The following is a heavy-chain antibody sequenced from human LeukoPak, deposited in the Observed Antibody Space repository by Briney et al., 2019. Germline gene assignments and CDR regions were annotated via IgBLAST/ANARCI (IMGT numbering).Heavy chain of an antibody. J-gene: IGHJ6*02. D-gene: IGHD3-10*01. CDR3: ARRWLGDPYGMDV. CDR1: GFAFSSYA. Sequence: GGSLRLSCAASGFAFSSYAMSRVRQAPGKGLEWVPIIGGVSESFYYADSVKGRFTVSRDNSKDTLYLQINSLRDEDTAVYYYARRWLGDPYGMDVWGQGTTVSVSS. CDR2: IGGVSESF. V-gene: IGHV3-23*01.